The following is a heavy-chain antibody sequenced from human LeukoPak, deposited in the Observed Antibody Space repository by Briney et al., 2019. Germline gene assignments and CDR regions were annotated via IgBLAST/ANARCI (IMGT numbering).Heavy chain of an antibody. CDR2: IYYSGST. CDR1: GDSISSYY. Sequence: SETLSLTCTVSGDSISSYYWSWIRQSPGKGLEWIGYIYYSGSTNYNPSLKSRVTISVDTSKNQFSLKLSSVTAADTAVYYCARLSSWYSDFDYWGQGTLVTVSS. D-gene: IGHD6-13*01. J-gene: IGHJ4*02. V-gene: IGHV4-59*01. CDR3: ARLSSWYSDFDY.